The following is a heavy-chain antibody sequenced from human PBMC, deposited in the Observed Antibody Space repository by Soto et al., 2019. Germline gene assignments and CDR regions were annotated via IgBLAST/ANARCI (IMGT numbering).Heavy chain of an antibody. V-gene: IGHV3-30*03. CDR1: GFIFSTYS. CDR3: AREPDGMDV. CDR2: TTFDGINK. Sequence: QVQLVESGGGVVQPGRSLRLSCAASGFIFSTYSIHWVRQAPGKGLEWVAVTTFDGINKYNADSVKGRFTISRDASKKTVYPQMNILTTEDTAVYFCAREPDGMDVWGQGTTVTLSS. J-gene: IGHJ6*02.